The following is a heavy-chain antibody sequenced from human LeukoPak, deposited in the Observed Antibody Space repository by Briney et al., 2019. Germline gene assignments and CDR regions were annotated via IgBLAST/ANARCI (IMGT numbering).Heavy chain of an antibody. CDR2: ISYGGIDK. CDR1: GFNFSSYA. J-gene: IGHJ3*02. D-gene: IGHD3-3*01. Sequence: GTSLGLSCAASGFNFSSYAMHWVRQAPGEGLEWVGLISYGGIDKSYADSVKGRFTISRDSSKRTLYLQMNSLRAEDTAMYYCARESWSDSVAFDIWGLGTMVIVSS. V-gene: IGHV3-30*04. CDR3: ARESWSDSVAFDI.